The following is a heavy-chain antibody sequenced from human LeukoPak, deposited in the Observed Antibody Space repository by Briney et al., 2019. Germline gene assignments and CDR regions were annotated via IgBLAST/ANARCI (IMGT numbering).Heavy chain of an antibody. Sequence: SETLSLTCTVSGGSISSSSYYWGWIRQPPGKGLEWIGSIYYSGSTYYNPSLKSRVTISVDTSKNQFSLKPSSVTAADTAVYYCASLRFIGYYYYMDVWGKGTTVTVSS. CDR2: IYYSGST. CDR1: GGSISSSSYY. CDR3: ASLRFIGYYYYMDV. D-gene: IGHD5/OR15-5a*01. J-gene: IGHJ6*03. V-gene: IGHV4-39*01.